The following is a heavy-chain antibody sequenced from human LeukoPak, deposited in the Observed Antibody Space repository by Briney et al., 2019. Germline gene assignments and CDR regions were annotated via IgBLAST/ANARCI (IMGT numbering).Heavy chain of an antibody. CDR2: SNQSGST. J-gene: IGHJ4*02. D-gene: IGHD3-16*01. Sequence: SETLSLTCTVYNGSFSGYYWSWIRQPPGKGLEWIGESNQSGSTSYNPSLKSRVTISVDTSKDQFSLRLTSVTAADTAVYYCATSSGRYVGLYDYWGQGTPVTVSS. CDR1: NGSFSGYY. V-gene: IGHV4-34*01. CDR3: ATSSGRYVGLYDY.